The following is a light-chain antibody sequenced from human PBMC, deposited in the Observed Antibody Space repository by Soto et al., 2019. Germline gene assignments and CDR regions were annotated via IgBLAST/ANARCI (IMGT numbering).Light chain of an antibody. V-gene: IGKV1-39*01. CDR3: HQSYTAPRT. Sequence: DIQITQYTSSLSASVGDRVTITCQASQSIRTYLSWYQQKPGKAPKLLIYAASSLQSGVPSRFSGSGSGTDFTLTISSLHAEDFATYYCHQSYTAPRTFGQGTKGDIK. J-gene: IGKJ1*01. CDR1: QSIRTY. CDR2: AAS.